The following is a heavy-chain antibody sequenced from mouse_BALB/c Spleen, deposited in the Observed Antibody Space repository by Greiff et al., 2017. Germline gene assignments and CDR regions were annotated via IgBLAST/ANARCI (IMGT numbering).Heavy chain of an antibody. CDR3: ATYGNYEGYFDY. Sequence: DVQLQESGAELVKPGASVKLSCTASGFNIKDTYMHWVKQRPEQGLEWIGRIDPANGNTKYDPKFQGKATITADTSSNTAYLQLNSLTSEDTAVYYCATYGNYEGYFDYWGQGTTLTVSS. V-gene: IGHV14-3*02. D-gene: IGHD2-1*01. J-gene: IGHJ2*01. CDR1: GFNIKDTY. CDR2: IDPANGNT.